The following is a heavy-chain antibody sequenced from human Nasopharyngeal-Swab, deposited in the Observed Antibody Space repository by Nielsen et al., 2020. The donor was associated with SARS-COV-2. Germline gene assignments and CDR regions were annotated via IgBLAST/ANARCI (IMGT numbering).Heavy chain of an antibody. V-gene: IGHV1-69*04. CDR2: IIPILGIA. D-gene: IGHD2-21*02. J-gene: IGHJ2*01. CDR1: GYTFTSYG. CDR3: ARRSYCGGDCYWYFDL. Sequence: SVKVSCKASGYTFTSYGISCVRQAPGQGLEWMGRIIPILGIANYAQKFQGRVTITADKSTSTAYMELSSLRSEDTAVYYCARRSYCGGDCYWYFDLWGRGTLVTVSS.